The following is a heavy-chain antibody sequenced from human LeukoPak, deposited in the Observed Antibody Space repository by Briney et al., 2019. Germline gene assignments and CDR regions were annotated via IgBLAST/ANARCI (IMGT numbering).Heavy chain of an antibody. CDR1: GGSISSYY. Sequence: SETLSLTCTVSGGSISSYYWSRIRQPPGKGLEWIGYIYYSGSTNYNPSLKSRVTISVDTSKNQFSLKLSSVTAADTAVYYCARRSTVVVTAGAAFDIWGQGTMVTVSS. D-gene: IGHD2-21*02. CDR3: ARRSTVVVTAGAAFDI. V-gene: IGHV4-59*01. J-gene: IGHJ3*02. CDR2: IYYSGST.